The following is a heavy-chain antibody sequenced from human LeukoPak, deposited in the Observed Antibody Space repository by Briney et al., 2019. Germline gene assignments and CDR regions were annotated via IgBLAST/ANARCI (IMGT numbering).Heavy chain of an antibody. J-gene: IGHJ3*02. V-gene: IGHV3-23*01. CDR1: GLTLSGFG. D-gene: IGHD3-16*01. CDR3: AKDREYSYVYDAFDI. CDR2: MSGSGGST. Sequence: GKSLRLSCAASGLTLSGFGIHWVRQAPGKGLEWVSGMSGSGGSTYYADSVKGRFTISRDNSKNTLYLQMNTLRAEDTAVYYCAKDREYSYVYDAFDIWGQGTLVTVSS.